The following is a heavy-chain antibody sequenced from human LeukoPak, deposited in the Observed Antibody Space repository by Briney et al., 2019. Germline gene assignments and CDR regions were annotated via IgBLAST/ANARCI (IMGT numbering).Heavy chain of an antibody. Sequence: SETLSLTCTVSGGSISSYYWSWIRQPPGKGLEWIGYIYHSGSTNYNPSLKSRVTISVDTSKNQFSLKLSSVTAADTAVYYCARDRPAMVPNYYYYGMDVWGQGTTVTVSS. J-gene: IGHJ6*02. V-gene: IGHV4-59*01. CDR1: GGSISSYY. CDR3: ARDRPAMVPNYYYYGMDV. CDR2: IYHSGST. D-gene: IGHD5-18*01.